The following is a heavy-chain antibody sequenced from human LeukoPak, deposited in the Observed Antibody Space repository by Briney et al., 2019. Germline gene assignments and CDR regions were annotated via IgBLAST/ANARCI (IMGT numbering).Heavy chain of an antibody. CDR2: ISPRGDQT. D-gene: IGHD2-2*01. Sequence: GGSLRLSCAASGFTFSNFAMGWVRQAPGKGLVWLSTISPRGDQTYDADSVRGRFIISRDNSKNPFYLQLNSLRAEDTAVYYWSKVFCSSPRCFVPFDYWGQGTLVSVSS. CDR3: SKVFCSSPRCFVPFDY. J-gene: IGHJ4*02. V-gene: IGHV3-23*01. CDR1: GFTFSNFA.